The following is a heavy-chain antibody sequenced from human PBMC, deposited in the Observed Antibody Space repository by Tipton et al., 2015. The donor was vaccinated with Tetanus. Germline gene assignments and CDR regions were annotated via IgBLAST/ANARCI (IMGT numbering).Heavy chain of an antibody. V-gene: IGHV3-15*01. CDR1: GFPFSKAW. CDR3: TTGFADVITPSYRDY. D-gene: IGHD3-10*01. J-gene: IGHJ4*02. CDR2: IKSKADGGTI. Sequence: SLRLSCAASGFPFSKAWLSWVRQVPGKGLEWVGRIKSKADGGTIDHAAPVKGRFTISRDDSKSALYLQMNSLNTEDTAVYYCTTGFADVITPSYRDYWGQGTLVTVSS.